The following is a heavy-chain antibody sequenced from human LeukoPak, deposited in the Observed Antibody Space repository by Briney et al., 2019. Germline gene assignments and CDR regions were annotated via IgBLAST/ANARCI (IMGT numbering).Heavy chain of an antibody. Sequence: SSETLSLTCAVYGGSFSAYYWSWIRQPPGKGLEWIGETNHSGSTNYNPSLKSRVTIPVDTSKNQFSLKLSSVTAADTAVYYCARQGIAAASLGYFDLWGRGTLVTVSS. CDR1: GGSFSAYY. V-gene: IGHV4-34*01. CDR2: TNHSGST. CDR3: ARQGIAAASLGYFDL. J-gene: IGHJ2*01. D-gene: IGHD6-13*01.